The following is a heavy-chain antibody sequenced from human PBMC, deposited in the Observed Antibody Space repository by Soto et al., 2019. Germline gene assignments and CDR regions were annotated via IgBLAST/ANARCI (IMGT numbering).Heavy chain of an antibody. CDR2: IYYSGVT. V-gene: IGHV4-61*08. J-gene: IGHJ5*02. CDR1: GGSISSGGYS. CDR3: ARVAADIASWLDP. D-gene: IGHD5-12*01. Sequence: PSETLSLTCAVSGGSISSGGYSWSWIRQPPGKGLEWIGYIYYSGVTNYNPSLQSRVTISVYTPKNQLSLKLNSVTAADTAVYYCARVAADIASWLDPWGQGTLVTVSS.